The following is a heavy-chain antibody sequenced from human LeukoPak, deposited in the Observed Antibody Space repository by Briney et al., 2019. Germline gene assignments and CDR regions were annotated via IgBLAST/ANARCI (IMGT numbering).Heavy chain of an antibody. J-gene: IGHJ4*02. Sequence: SETLSLTCTVSGGSISSYYWSWIRQPPGKGLEWIGYIYYSGSTNYNPSLKSRVTISVDTSKNQFSLKLSSVTAADTAMYYCARDRGDGYNDYWGQGTLVTVSS. CDR2: IYYSGST. CDR1: GGSISSYY. CDR3: ARDRGDGYNDY. D-gene: IGHD5-24*01. V-gene: IGHV4-59*01.